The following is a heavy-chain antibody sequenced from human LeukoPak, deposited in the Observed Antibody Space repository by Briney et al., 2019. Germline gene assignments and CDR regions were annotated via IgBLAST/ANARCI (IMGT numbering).Heavy chain of an antibody. CDR1: GGSISSSSYY. D-gene: IGHD2-21*01. V-gene: IGHV4-39*01. CDR3: ARRHIVVVKGAFDI. J-gene: IGHJ3*02. CDR2: IYYSGST. Sequence: KSSETLSLTCTVSGGSISSSSYYWGWIRQPPGKGLEWIGSIYYSGSTYYNPSLKSRVTMSVDTSKNQFSLKLSSVTAADTAVYYCARRHIVVVKGAFDIWGQGTMVTVSS.